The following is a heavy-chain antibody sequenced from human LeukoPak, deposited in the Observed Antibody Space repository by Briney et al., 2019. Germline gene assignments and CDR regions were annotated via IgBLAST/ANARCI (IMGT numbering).Heavy chain of an antibody. Sequence: GGSLRLSCAASGFTFSSYSMNWVRQTPGKGLEWLSYIDSSSSTIYLADSVKGRFTISRDNAQNSLYLQMNSLRDEDTGVYDCASVPWISGSFDDWGQGTLVTVSS. CDR3: ASVPWISGSFDD. CDR2: IDSSSSTI. D-gene: IGHD3-10*01. J-gene: IGHJ4*02. CDR1: GFTFSSYS. V-gene: IGHV3-48*02.